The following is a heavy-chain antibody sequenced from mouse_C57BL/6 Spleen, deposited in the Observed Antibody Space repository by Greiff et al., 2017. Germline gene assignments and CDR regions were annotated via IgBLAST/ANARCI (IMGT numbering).Heavy chain of an antibody. Sequence: QVQLQQPGTELVKPGASVTLSCKASGYTFTSYWMHWVKQRPGQGLEWIGNINPSNGGTNYNEKFKSKATLTVDKSSSTAYLQLRSLTSEDSAVYYCARLGTVAMDDWGQGTSVTAAS. D-gene: IGHD1-1*01. CDR3: ARLGTVAMDD. V-gene: IGHV1-53*01. CDR2: INPSNGGT. CDR1: GYTFTSYW. J-gene: IGHJ4*01.